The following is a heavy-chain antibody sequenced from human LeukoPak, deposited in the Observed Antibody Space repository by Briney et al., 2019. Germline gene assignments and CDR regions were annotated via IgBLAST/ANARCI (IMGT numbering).Heavy chain of an antibody. Sequence: SETLSLTCTVSGVYIYSSTYYWAWIRQPPGKGLEFIGSIYYNENTYSNPSLRSRLTISVDTSTNQFSLRPNSVTAADTAVYYCARQLAAGNDAFDIWGQGTMVTVSS. J-gene: IGHJ3*02. CDR1: GVYIYSSTYY. V-gene: IGHV4-39*01. D-gene: IGHD2-15*01. CDR2: IYYNENT. CDR3: ARQLAAGNDAFDI.